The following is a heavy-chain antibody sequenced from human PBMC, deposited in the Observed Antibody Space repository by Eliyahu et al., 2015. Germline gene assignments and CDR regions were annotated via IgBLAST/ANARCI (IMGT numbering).Heavy chain of an antibody. D-gene: IGHD3-3*01. V-gene: IGHV4-59*01. J-gene: IGHJ5*02. CDR1: GGSISSDY. CDR3: ARVKVLRFLEWLFDP. Sequence: QVQLQESGPGLVKPSETLSLTCXVSGGSISSDYWSWIRQPPGKGLEWLGYIYNSGSTNYNPSLKSRLTISVDTSKNQFSLKLSSVTAADTAVYYCARVKVLRFLEWLFDPWGQGTLVTVSS. CDR2: IYNSGST.